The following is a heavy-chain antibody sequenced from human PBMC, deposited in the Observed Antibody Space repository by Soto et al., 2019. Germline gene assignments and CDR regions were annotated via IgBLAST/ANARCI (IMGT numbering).Heavy chain of an antibody. V-gene: IGHV1-69*06. J-gene: IGHJ6*02. CDR1: GGTFSSYA. CDR2: IIPIFGTA. D-gene: IGHD6-13*01. CDR3: ARDHWTAAAASYYYYGMDV. Sequence: SVKVSCKASGGTFSSYAISWLRQAPGQGLEWMGGIIPIFGTANYAQKFQGRVTITADKSTSTAYMELSSLRSEDTAVYYCARDHWTAAAASYYYYGMDVWGQGTTVTVSS.